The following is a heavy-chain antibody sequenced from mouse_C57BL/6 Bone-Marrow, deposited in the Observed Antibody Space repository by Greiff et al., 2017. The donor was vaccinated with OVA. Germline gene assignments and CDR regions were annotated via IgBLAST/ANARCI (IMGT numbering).Heavy chain of an antibody. J-gene: IGHJ3*01. D-gene: IGHD3-2*02. CDR1: GYTFTEYT. CDR3: ARHEERVDSSGSWFAY. CDR2: FYPGSGSI. V-gene: IGHV1-62-2*01. Sequence: LVEPGASVKLSCKASGYTFTEYTIHWVKQRSGQGLEWIGWFYPGSGSIKYNEKFKDKATLTADKSSSTVYMELSRLTSEDSAVYFCARHEERVDSSGSWFAYWGQGTLVTVSA.